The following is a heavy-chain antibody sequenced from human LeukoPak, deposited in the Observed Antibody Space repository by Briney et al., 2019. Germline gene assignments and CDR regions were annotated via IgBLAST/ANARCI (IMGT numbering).Heavy chain of an antibody. D-gene: IGHD6-19*01. CDR1: GFTFSSYW. J-gene: IGHJ6*03. Sequence: GGSLRLSCAASGFTFSSYWMSWVRQAPGKGLEWVANIKQDGSEKYYVDSVKGRFTISRDNAKNSLYLQMNSLRAEDTAVYYCARGRIAVFRLYYYYMDVWGKGTTVTISS. CDR3: ARGRIAVFRLYYYYMDV. CDR2: IKQDGSEK. V-gene: IGHV3-7*01.